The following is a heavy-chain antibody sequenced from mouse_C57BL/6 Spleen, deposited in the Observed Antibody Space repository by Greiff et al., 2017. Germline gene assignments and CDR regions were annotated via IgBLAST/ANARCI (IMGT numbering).Heavy chain of an antibody. D-gene: IGHD1-1*01. CDR1: GYTFTDYY. V-gene: IGHV1-19*01. Sequence: VQLQQSGPVLVKPGASVKMSCKASGYTFTDYYLNWVMQSHGKSLEWIGVINPYNGGTSYSQKFKGKATLTVDKSSSTAYMELNSLTSEDSAVYYCANYYGSTYYWGQGTTLTVSS. CDR2: INPYNGGT. J-gene: IGHJ2*01. CDR3: ANYYGSTYY.